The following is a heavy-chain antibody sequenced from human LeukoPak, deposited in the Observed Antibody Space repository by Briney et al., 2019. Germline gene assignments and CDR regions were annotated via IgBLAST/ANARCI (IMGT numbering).Heavy chain of an antibody. CDR1: GFAFGSEA. CDR2: ISPGGGTT. J-gene: IGHJ4*02. D-gene: IGHD2-21*01. V-gene: IGHV3-23*01. Sequence: GGSLRLSCAVSGFAFGSEAMSWVRQSPARGLEWVASISPGGGTTYYADYVKGRFIISRDNSNNTLFVQMNSLRAEDTAVYYCARDKCGAYCGGDWGQGTLVTVSS. CDR3: ARDKCGAYCGGD.